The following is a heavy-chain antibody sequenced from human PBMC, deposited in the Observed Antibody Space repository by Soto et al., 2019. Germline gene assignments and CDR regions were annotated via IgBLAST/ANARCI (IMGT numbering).Heavy chain of an antibody. CDR1: GYTIRTSG. D-gene: IGHD3-10*01. CDR3: GRGAYLDY. Sequence: QVQLVQSGAEVKKPGASVKVSCEASGYTIRTSGISWVRQAPGQGLEWVGWTSPYNGHTNTAQNFQGRVTMTTDTSTNTAHMELTSLRSDDTAIYYCGRGAYLDYWGQGTLVTVSS. J-gene: IGHJ4*02. V-gene: IGHV1-18*04. CDR2: TSPYNGHT.